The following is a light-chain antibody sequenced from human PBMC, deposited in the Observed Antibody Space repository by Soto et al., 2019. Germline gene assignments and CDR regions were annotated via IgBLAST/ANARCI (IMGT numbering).Light chain of an antibody. CDR3: QSYDSGLSGYV. Sequence: QLVLTQPPSVSGAPGQRVTISCTGSGSNIGAGFDVHWYQQLPGTAPKLLIYGNSNRPSGVPDRFSGSKSGTSASLAITGLQAEDEADYYCQSYDSGLSGYVFGTGTKLTVL. J-gene: IGLJ1*01. CDR1: GSNIGAGFD. CDR2: GNS. V-gene: IGLV1-40*01.